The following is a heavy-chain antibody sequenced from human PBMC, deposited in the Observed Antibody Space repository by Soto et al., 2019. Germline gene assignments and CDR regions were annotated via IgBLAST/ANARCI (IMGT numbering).Heavy chain of an antibody. J-gene: IGHJ5*02. Sequence: GASVKVSCKASGFSFTGYYIHWVRQAPGQGLEWMGWVDPHSGATNFAQNFQGRVTMTSDTSITTAYMDLSGLRPDDTAVYFCASGIPAAIHLGWFDPWGQGTLGTVS. V-gene: IGHV1-2*02. CDR1: GFSFTGYY. D-gene: IGHD2-2*02. CDR2: VDPHSGAT. CDR3: ASGIPAAIHLGWFDP.